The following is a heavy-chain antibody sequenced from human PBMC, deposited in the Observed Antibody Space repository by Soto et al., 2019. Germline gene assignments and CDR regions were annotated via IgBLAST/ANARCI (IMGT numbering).Heavy chain of an antibody. D-gene: IGHD1-26*01. CDR2: IKSKTDGGTT. CDR1: GFTFSNAW. Sequence: GGSLRLSCAASGFTFSNAWMNWVRQAPGKGLEWVGRIKSKTDGGTTDYAAPVKGRFTISRDDSKNTLYLQMNSLKTEDTAVYYCTTPMGELLAGKGRFYYYGMDVWGQGTTVTVSS. V-gene: IGHV3-15*07. CDR3: TTPMGELLAGKGRFYYYGMDV. J-gene: IGHJ6*02.